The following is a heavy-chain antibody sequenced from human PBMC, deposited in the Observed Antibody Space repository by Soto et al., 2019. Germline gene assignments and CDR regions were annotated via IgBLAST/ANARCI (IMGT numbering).Heavy chain of an antibody. CDR3: VKGRRGTTVGRVDY. CDR1: GFSFSGSG. Sequence: EVQLLESGGGLVQPGGSLRLSCAASGFSFSGSGMTWVRQAPGEGLEWVSSISGTGGTTSYADAVKGRFTISRDNSKNTMFLQVESLRVEDTAIYFCVKGRRGTTVGRVDYWGQGTLVTVSS. CDR2: ISGTGGTT. V-gene: IGHV3-23*01. J-gene: IGHJ4*02. D-gene: IGHD4-17*01.